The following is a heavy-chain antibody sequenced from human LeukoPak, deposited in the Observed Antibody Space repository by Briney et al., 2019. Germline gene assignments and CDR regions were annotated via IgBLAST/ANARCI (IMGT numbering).Heavy chain of an antibody. J-gene: IGHJ4*02. CDR2: VYYRGAT. V-gene: IGHV4-59*01. CDR3: ARYQSSGLDY. Sequence: FETLPLPCTVCGGSMNGYYWSWIRQTPGKGLEWIAYVYYRGATSSNPSLKSLDTTSVDTSKNQFSLKLSAVTAADTSVYYCARYQSSGLDYWGERVIVSVSS. CDR1: GGSMNGYY. D-gene: IGHD3-10*01.